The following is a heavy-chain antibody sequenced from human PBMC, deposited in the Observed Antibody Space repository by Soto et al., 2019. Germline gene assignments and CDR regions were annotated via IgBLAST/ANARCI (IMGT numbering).Heavy chain of an antibody. D-gene: IGHD2-15*01. Sequence: KPSETLSLTCTVSGGSISSGDYYWSWIRQPPGKGLEWIGYIYYSGSTYYNPSLKSRVTISVDTSKNQFSLKLSSVTAADTAVYYCARDALYCSGGSCYSNHFDYWGQGTLVTVSS. CDR2: IYYSGST. V-gene: IGHV4-30-4*01. CDR3: ARDALYCSGGSCYSNHFDY. J-gene: IGHJ4*02. CDR1: GGSISSGDYY.